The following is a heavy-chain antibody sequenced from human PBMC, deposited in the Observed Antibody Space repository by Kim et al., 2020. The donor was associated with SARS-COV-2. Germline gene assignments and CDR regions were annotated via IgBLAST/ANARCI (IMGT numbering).Heavy chain of an antibody. CDR3: ARDILDQGSFDY. CDR1: GGTFSSYA. D-gene: IGHD3-10*01. J-gene: IGHJ4*02. V-gene: IGHV1-69*13. CDR2: IIPIFGTA. Sequence: SVKVSCKASGGTFSSYAISWVRQAPGQGLEWMGGIIPIFGTANYAQKVQGRVTITADESTSTAYMELSSLRSEDTAVYYCARDILDQGSFDYWGQGTLVTVSS.